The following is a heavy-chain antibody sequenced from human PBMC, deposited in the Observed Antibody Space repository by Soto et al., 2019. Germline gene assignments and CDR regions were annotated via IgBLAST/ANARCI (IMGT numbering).Heavy chain of an antibody. J-gene: IGHJ5*02. V-gene: IGHV4-39*01. D-gene: IGHD2-2*01. CDR2: VYHTGTA. CDR1: GGSISSWSYY. Sequence: WETLSLTCTVSGGSISSWSYYWGWIRQPPGKGLEWIGIVYHTGTAYYNPSLKSRVAISADTSKNQFSLMVTSVTAADTAVYYCAGLPKRPAEYCSSPTCYNWFDPWGQGVVVTVSS. CDR3: AGLPKRPAEYCSSPTCYNWFDP.